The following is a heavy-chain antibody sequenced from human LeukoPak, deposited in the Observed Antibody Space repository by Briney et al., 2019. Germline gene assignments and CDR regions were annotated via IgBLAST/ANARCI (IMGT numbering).Heavy chain of an antibody. J-gene: IGHJ6*03. Sequence: SVKVSCKASGGTFSSYAISWVRQAPGQGLEWMGGIIPIFGTANYAQKFQGRVTITADKSTSTAYMELSSLRSEDTAVYYCARVIYYGSGNTLGVPQVNYYYYYYKDVWGKGTTVTVSS. D-gene: IGHD3-10*01. V-gene: IGHV1-69*06. CDR1: GGTFSSYA. CDR2: IIPIFGTA. CDR3: ARVIYYGSGNTLGVPQVNYYYYYYKDV.